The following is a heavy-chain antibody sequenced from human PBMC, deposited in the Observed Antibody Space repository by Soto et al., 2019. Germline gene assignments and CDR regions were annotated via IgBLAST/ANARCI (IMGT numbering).Heavy chain of an antibody. J-gene: IGHJ5*02. V-gene: IGHV4-30-2*01. CDR1: GGSISNGGYS. CDR2: MYHSGST. D-gene: IGHD3-9*01. Sequence: PSETLSLTCAVSGGSISNGGYSWSWIRQPPGKGLEWIGYMYHSGSTYYNPSLKSQVTISIDRSKNQFSLKLSSVTAADTAVYYCARGCAVFDYDILTVVWFDPWGQGTLVTVSS. CDR3: ARGCAVFDYDILTVVWFDP.